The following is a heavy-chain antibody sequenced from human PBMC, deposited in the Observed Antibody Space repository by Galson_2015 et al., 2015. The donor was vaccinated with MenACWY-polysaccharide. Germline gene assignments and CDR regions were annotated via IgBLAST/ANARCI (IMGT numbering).Heavy chain of an antibody. J-gene: IGHJ6*02. D-gene: IGHD2-15*01. CDR2: ITGSGGST. CDR1: GLTFSNWW. CDR3: AKRARVVVAVWYGMDV. V-gene: IGHV3-23*01. Sequence: SLRLSCAASGLTFSNWWMTWVRQAPGKGLEWVSAITGSGGSTYYVDSVKGRFTISRDNSNNALYLQMNGLRAEDTAVYYCAKRARVVVAVWYGMDVWGQGTTVTVSS.